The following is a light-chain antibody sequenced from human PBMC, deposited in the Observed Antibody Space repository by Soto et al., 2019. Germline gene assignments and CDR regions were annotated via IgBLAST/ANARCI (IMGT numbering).Light chain of an antibody. J-gene: IGKJ2*01. Sequence: DIVMTQSPDSLAVSLGERATINCKSSQSILYSSDNKNYLTWYQQKPGQPPKLLIYWASTRESGVPDRFSGSGSGTEFTLTINSLQAEDVAVYYCQQYFNTPYTFGQGTKLEMK. CDR2: WAS. V-gene: IGKV4-1*01. CDR3: QQYFNTPYT. CDR1: QSILYSSDNKNY.